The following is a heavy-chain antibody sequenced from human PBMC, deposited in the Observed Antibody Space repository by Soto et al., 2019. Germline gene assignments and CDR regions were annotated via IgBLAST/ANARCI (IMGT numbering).Heavy chain of an antibody. CDR3: ARRARPDFYYMDV. Sequence: GGSLRLSCAASGFTLSAHYMDWVRQAPGKGLEWVGRATNKANSYTTEYAASVKGRFSISRDDSKNSLYLQMGSLRPEDMAVYYCARRARPDFYYMDVWGKGTTVTVSS. J-gene: IGHJ6*03. D-gene: IGHD6-6*01. CDR2: ATNKANSYTT. CDR1: GFTLSAHY. V-gene: IGHV3-72*01.